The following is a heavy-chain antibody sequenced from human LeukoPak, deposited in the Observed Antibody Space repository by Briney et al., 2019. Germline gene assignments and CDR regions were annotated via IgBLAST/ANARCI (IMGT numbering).Heavy chain of an antibody. J-gene: IGHJ3*02. CDR2: IYTSGST. CDR1: GGSISSYY. Sequence: TSETLSLTCTVSGGSISSYYWSWIRQPAGKGLEWIGRIYTSGSTNYNPSLKSRVTMSVDTSKNQFSLKLSSVTAADTAVYYCARTELGDGSGSYYNDAFDIWGQGTMVTVSS. D-gene: IGHD3-10*01. CDR3: ARTELGDGSGSYYNDAFDI. V-gene: IGHV4-4*07.